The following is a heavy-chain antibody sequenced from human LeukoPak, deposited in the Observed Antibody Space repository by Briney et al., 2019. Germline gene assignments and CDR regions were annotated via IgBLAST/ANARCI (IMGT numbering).Heavy chain of an antibody. CDR1: GDSVSSKSA. CDR3: ARGDQSFDY. CDR2: THYRSKWNN. V-gene: IGHV6-1*01. D-gene: IGHD5-24*01. Sequence: SQTLSLTCAISGDSVSSKSAWNWIRQSPSRGLEWLGRTHYRSKWNNNYAVSVKSRITINPDTSKNQFSLQLYSVTAEDTAVYYCARGDQSFDYWGQGTLVTVSS. J-gene: IGHJ4*02.